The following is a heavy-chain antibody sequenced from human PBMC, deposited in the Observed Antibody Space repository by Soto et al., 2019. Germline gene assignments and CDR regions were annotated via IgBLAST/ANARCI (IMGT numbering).Heavy chain of an antibody. J-gene: IGHJ4*02. CDR3: ARDLRLRYGYFDY. D-gene: IGHD4-17*01. CDR1: GFTFSSYG. Sequence: QVQLVESGGGVVQPGRSLRLSCAASGFTFSSYGMHWVRQAPGKGLEWVAVIWYDGSNKYYADSVKGRFTISRDNSKNTLYLQMNSLRAEDTAVYYCARDLRLRYGYFDYWGQGTLVTVSS. V-gene: IGHV3-33*01. CDR2: IWYDGSNK.